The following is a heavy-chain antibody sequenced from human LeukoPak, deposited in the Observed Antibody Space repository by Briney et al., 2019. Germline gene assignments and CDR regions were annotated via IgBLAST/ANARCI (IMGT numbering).Heavy chain of an antibody. Sequence: GGSLRLSCAASGFTFSNAWMSWVRQAPGKGLEWVSYISSSGSTIYYADSVKGRFTISRDNSKNTLYLQMNSLRAEDTAVYYCATTAPYSSSWWNLEYWGQGTLVTVSS. CDR3: ATTAPYSSSWWNLEY. D-gene: IGHD6-13*01. CDR1: GFTFSNAW. J-gene: IGHJ4*02. CDR2: ISSSGSTI. V-gene: IGHV3-48*01.